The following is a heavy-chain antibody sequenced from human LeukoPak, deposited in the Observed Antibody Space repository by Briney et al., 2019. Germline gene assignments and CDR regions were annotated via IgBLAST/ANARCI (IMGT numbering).Heavy chain of an antibody. CDR3: AKDHDFWSGYSDY. Sequence: GGSLTLSWAASGFTLSAYDMSWVRPAAGKGLEWVADISANGGSTYYANFGKGPFNILRRHSKNPLYLQMNSLRAEDTAVYYCAKDHDFWSGYSDYWGQGTLVTVSS. J-gene: IGHJ4*02. CDR2: ISANGGST. V-gene: IGHV3-23*01. D-gene: IGHD3-3*01. CDR1: GFTLSAYD.